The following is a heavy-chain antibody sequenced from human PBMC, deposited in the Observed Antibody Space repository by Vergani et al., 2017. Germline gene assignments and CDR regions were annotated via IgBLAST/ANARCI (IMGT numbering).Heavy chain of an antibody. CDR2: ISSSSSTI. CDR3: ARDRRSSYMDV. V-gene: IGHV3-48*01. Sequence: EVQLVESGGGLVQPGGSLRLSCAASGFTFSSYSVNWVRQAPGKGLEWVSYISSSSSTIYYADSVKGRFTISRDNSKNTLYLQMNSLRAEDTAVYYCARDRRSSYMDVWGKGTTVTVSS. J-gene: IGHJ6*03. D-gene: IGHD2-2*01. CDR1: GFTFSSYS.